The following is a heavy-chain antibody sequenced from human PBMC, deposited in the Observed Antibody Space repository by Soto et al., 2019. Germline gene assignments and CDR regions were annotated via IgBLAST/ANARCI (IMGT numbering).Heavy chain of an antibody. J-gene: IGHJ4*02. D-gene: IGHD5-12*01. CDR3: AAPRGGSGYYPWDC. CDR2: SSGSGSDT. Sequence: QVQLVQSGGGLVKPGGSLRLSCAASGFTFSDYYMSWIRQAPGKGLEWIAYSSGSGSDTNYADSVKGRFTISRDNAKNSLYLQMARLRAEDTAVYYGAAPRGGSGYYPWDCWGQGTLVTVSS. V-gene: IGHV3-11*05. CDR1: GFTFSDYY.